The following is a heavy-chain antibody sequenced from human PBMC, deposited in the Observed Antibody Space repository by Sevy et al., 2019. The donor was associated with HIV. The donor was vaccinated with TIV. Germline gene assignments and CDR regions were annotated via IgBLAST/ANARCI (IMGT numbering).Heavy chain of an antibody. CDR2: ITSTGSTT. CDR1: GFIFGNHA. Sequence: GGSLRLSCAASGFIFGNHAMSWVRQTPGKGLEWVSGITSTGSTTYYMDSVKVRFNISRDNSKNTLYLEMNSLRTEDTAVNYCAKDLGWPLWGQGTLVTVSS. CDR3: AKDLGWPL. V-gene: IGHV3-23*01. J-gene: IGHJ4*02. D-gene: IGHD2-15*01.